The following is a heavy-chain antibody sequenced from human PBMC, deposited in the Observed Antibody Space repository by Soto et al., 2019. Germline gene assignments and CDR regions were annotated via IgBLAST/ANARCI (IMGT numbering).Heavy chain of an antibody. J-gene: IGHJ4*02. CDR1: GGSVSSGSYY. V-gene: IGHV4-61*01. CDR2: IYYSGST. CDR3: ARGGSTIGGVPFDY. Sequence: QVQLQESGPGLVKPSETLSLTCTVSGGSVSSGSYYWSWIRQPPGKGLEWIGYIYYSGSTNYNPSLKSRVTISVDTSKNQFALKLSSVTAADTAVYYCARGGSTIGGVPFDYWGQGTLVTVSS. D-gene: IGHD3-3*01.